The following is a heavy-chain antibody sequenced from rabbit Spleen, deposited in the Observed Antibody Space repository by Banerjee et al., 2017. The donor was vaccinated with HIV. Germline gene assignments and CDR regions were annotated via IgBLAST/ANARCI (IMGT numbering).Heavy chain of an antibody. Sequence: QEQLEESGGDLVKPGASLTLTCTASGFSFSSSYWICWVRQAPGKGLEWIACIYTGDGDTYYASWAKGRFTISKTSSTVDLKMTSLTAADTATYFCARGQSDDSIGYSLWGQGTLVTVS. D-gene: IGHD1-1*01. J-gene: IGHJ6*01. CDR2: IYTGDGDT. CDR1: GFSFSSSYW. CDR3: ARGQSDDSIGYSL. V-gene: IGHV1S45*01.